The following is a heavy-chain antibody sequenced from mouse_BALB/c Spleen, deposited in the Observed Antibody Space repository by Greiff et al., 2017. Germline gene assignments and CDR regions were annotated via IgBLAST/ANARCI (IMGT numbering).Heavy chain of an antibody. D-gene: IGHD2-4*01. Sequence: DVQLQESGPGLVKPSQTVSLTCTVTGISITTGNYRWSWIRQFPGNKLEWIGYIYYSGTITYNPSLTSRTTITRDTSKNQFFLEMNSLTAEDTATYYCARDKGGYDSPFAYWGQGTLVTVSA. V-gene: IGHV3-5*02. CDR1: GISITTGNYR. J-gene: IGHJ3*01. CDR3: ARDKGGYDSPFAY. CDR2: IYYSGTI.